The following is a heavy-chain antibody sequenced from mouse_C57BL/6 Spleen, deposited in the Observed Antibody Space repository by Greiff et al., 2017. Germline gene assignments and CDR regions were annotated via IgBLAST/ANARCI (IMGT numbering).Heavy chain of an antibody. D-gene: IGHD2-3*01. CDR2: ISYSGST. Sequence: EVKLQESGPGLAKPSQTLSLTCSVTGYSITSDYWNWIRKFPGNKLEYMGYISYSGSTYNNPSLKSRISITRDTSKNQYYLQLTSVTTEDTATYYFARAHLLDGYFLFDYWGQGTTRTVSS. J-gene: IGHJ2*01. CDR3: ARAHLLDGYFLFDY. V-gene: IGHV3-8*01. CDR1: GYSITSDY.